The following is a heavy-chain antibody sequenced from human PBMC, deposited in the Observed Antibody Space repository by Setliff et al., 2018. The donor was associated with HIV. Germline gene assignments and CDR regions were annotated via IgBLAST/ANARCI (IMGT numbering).Heavy chain of an antibody. D-gene: IGHD5-12*01. Sequence: GGSLRLSCVASGSSFSSSEMTWIRQAPGKGLEFVSFIDPTGATVHYADSVKGRFIISRDNAKKSLYLQMNGLRAGDTAVYYCSRDDISGQWLLDYWGQGALVTVSS. V-gene: IGHV3-48*03. CDR3: SRDDISGQWLLDY. CDR1: GSSFSSSE. J-gene: IGHJ4*02. CDR2: IDPTGATV.